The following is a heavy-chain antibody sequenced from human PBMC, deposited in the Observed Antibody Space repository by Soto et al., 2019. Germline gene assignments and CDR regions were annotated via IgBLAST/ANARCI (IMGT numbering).Heavy chain of an antibody. CDR3: ARAITSNWSY. V-gene: IGHV3-7*05. J-gene: IGHJ4*02. D-gene: IGHD6-13*01. Sequence: GGSLRLSCAASGFTVSSYWMNWVRQPPGKGLEWVANIKQDGSEKYYVDSVKGRFTISRDNAKNSLYLQMDSLRAEDTAVYYCARAITSNWSYWGQGILVTVSS. CDR2: IKQDGSEK. CDR1: GFTVSSYW.